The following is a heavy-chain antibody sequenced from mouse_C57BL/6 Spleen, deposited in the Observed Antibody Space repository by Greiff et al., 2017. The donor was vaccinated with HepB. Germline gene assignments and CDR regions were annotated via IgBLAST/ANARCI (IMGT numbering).Heavy chain of an antibody. D-gene: IGHD2-4*01. CDR3: ARNYDYDVRPYWYFDI. CDR1: GYTFTSYW. CDR2: IDPSDSYT. J-gene: IGHJ1*03. Sequence: QVQLQQPGAELVKPGASVKLSCKASGYTFTSYWMQWVNQRPGQGLEWIGEIDPSDSYTNYNQKFKGKATLTVDTSSSTAYMQLSSLTSEDSAVYYCARNYDYDVRPYWYFDIWGTGTTVTVSS. V-gene: IGHV1-50*01.